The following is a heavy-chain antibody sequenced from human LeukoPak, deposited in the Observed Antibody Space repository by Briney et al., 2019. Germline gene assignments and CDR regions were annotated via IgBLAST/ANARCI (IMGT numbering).Heavy chain of an antibody. CDR2: IYTSGST. CDR3: ARITILTGSYYYYYMDV. D-gene: IGHD3-9*01. V-gene: IGHV4-4*07. Sequence: PSETLSLTCTVSGGSISSYYWSWLRQPAGKGLEWIGRIYTSGSTNYNPSLKSRLTMSVDTSKNQFSLKLSSVTAADTAVYYCARITILTGSYYYYYMDVWGKGTTVTVSS. CDR1: GGSISSYY. J-gene: IGHJ6*03.